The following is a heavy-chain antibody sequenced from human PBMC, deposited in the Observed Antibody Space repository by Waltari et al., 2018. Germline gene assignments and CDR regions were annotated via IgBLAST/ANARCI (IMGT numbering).Heavy chain of an antibody. V-gene: IGHV4-61*09. CDR2: FYTSGST. J-gene: IGHJ4*02. D-gene: IGHD1-26*01. CDR1: GGSISSGSYY. Sequence: QVQLQESGPGLVKPSQTLSLTCTVSGGSISSGSYYWSWIRQPAGKGLEWIGYFYTSGSTNYNPSLKSRVTISVDTSKNQFSLKLSSVTAADTAVYYCAGWELRHPFDYWGQGTLVTVSS. CDR3: AGWELRHPFDY.